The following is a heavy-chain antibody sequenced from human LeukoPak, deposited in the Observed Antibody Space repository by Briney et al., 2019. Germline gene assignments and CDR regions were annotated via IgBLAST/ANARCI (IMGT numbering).Heavy chain of an antibody. CDR3: ARVSRPRGSTSCLGFDY. CDR2: INPNSGGT. Sequence: APVKVSCKASGYTFLDYYMHWVRQAPGQGLEWMGWINPNSGGTNYAQKFQGRVTMTRDTSISTAYMELSRLRSDDTAVYYCARVSRPRGSTSCLGFDYWGQGTLVTVSS. J-gene: IGHJ4*02. CDR1: GYTFLDYY. D-gene: IGHD2-2*01. V-gene: IGHV1-2*02.